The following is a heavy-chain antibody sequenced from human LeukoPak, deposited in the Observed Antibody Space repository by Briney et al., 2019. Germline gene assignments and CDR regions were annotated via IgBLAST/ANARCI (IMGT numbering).Heavy chain of an antibody. CDR1: GGTFSSYA. V-gene: IGHV1-69*13. D-gene: IGHD4-17*01. Sequence: ASVKVSCKASGGTFSSYAISWVRQAPGQGLEWMGGIIPIFGTANYAQKFQGRVTITADESTSTAYMELRSLRSDDTAVYYCARGQQGHPTVTFDYWGQGTLVTVSS. CDR3: ARGQQGHPTVTFDY. J-gene: IGHJ4*02. CDR2: IIPIFGTA.